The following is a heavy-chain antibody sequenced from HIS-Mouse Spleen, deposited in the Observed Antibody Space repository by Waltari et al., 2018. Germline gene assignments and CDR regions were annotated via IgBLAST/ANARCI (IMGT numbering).Heavy chain of an antibody. V-gene: IGHV4-39*07. D-gene: IGHD6-13*01. CDR1: GGSISRSSYY. CDR2: IHYSGST. CDR3: AREIPYSSSWYDWYFDL. J-gene: IGHJ2*01. Sequence: QLQLQESGPGLVKPSETLSLTCTVPGGSISRSSYYGGWIRQPPGKVLEWIGSIHYSGSTYYNPSLKSRVTISVDTSKNQFSLKLSSVTAADTAVYYCAREIPYSSSWYDWYFDLWGRGTLVTVSS.